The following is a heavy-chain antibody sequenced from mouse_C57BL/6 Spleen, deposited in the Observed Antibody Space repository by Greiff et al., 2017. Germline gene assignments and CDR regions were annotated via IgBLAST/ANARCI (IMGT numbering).Heavy chain of an antibody. Sequence: VQLQQPVAELVMPGASVKLSCTASGYNFTNTYMHWVKQRPEQGLEWIGRIDPANGNTKYDQKFQGKATLTADTSSNTAYLQLRSLTSEDTASYCGDRGDSNYPYAMDYWGQGTSVTVSS. D-gene: IGHD2-5*01. J-gene: IGHJ4*01. CDR3: DRGDSNYPYAMDY. V-gene: IGHV14-3*01. CDR1: GYNFTNTY. CDR2: IDPANGNT.